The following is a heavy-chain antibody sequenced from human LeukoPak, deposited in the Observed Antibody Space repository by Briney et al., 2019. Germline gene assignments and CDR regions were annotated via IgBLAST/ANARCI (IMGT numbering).Heavy chain of an antibody. CDR2: IYSGGST. D-gene: IGHD3-10*01. CDR3: ARTTYYYGSGSYYPDY. CDR1: GFTVSSNY. V-gene: IGHV3-66*01. Sequence: GGSLGLSCAASGFTVSSNYMSWVRQAPGKGLEWVSVIYSGGSTYYADSVKGRFTISRDNSKNTLYLQMNSLRAEDTAVYYCARTTYYYGSGSYYPDYWGQGTLVTVSS. J-gene: IGHJ4*02.